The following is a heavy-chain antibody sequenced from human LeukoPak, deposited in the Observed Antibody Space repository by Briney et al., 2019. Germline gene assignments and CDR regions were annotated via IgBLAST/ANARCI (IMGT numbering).Heavy chain of an antibody. Sequence: MPSGTLSLTCAVSGGSISSSNWWSWVRQPPGKGLEWIGEIYHSGSTNYNPSLKSRITISVDTSKNQFSLKLSSVTAADTAVYYCARRGIAAAGTYYYYMGVWGKGTTVTISS. D-gene: IGHD6-13*01. CDR2: IYHSGST. CDR3: ARRGIAAAGTYYYYMGV. CDR1: GGSISSSNW. J-gene: IGHJ6*03. V-gene: IGHV4-4*02.